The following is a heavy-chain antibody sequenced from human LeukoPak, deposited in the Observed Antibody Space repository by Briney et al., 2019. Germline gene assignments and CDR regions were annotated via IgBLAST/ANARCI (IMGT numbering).Heavy chain of an antibody. Sequence: GGSLRLSCAASGFTFYDYAIHWVRQAPGKGLEWVSGISWNSDNIGYADSVKGRFTISRDNAKNSLYLQMNSLRAADTALYYCAKGDSSGEGDYWGQGTLVTVSS. J-gene: IGHJ4*02. CDR2: ISWNSDNI. CDR1: GFTFYDYA. D-gene: IGHD6-19*01. CDR3: AKGDSSGEGDY. V-gene: IGHV3-9*01.